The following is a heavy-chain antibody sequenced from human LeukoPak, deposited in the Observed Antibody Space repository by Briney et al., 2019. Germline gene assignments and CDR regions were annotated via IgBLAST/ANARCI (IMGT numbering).Heavy chain of an antibody. V-gene: IGHV3-23*01. D-gene: IGHD4-17*01. CDR3: AKPFGDYHSGWFDP. Sequence: QPGGSLRLSCAAAGFTFSSYAMRWVRQAAGKGRGWVSAISGSGGSTYYADCVKGRFTISRDNSKNTLYLQMNSLRAEDTAVYYCAKPFGDYHSGWFDPWGQGTLVTVSS. CDR2: ISGSGGST. J-gene: IGHJ5*02. CDR1: GFTFSSYA.